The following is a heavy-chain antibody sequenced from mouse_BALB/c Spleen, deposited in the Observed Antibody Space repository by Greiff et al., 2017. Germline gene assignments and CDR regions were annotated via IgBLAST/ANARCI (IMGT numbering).Heavy chain of an antibody. CDR2: INPYNDGT. CDR3: ASGGYRYAMDY. Sequence: EVQLQQSGPELVKPGASVKMSCKASGYTFTSYVMHWVKQKPGQGLEWIGYINPYNDGTKYNEKFKGKATLTSDKSSSTAYMELSSLTSEDSAVYYCASGGYRYAMDYWGQGTSVTVSS. V-gene: IGHV1-14*01. CDR1: GYTFTSYV. D-gene: IGHD2-2*01. J-gene: IGHJ4*01.